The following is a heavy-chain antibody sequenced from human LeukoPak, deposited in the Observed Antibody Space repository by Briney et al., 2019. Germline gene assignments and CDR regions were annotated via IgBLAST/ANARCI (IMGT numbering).Heavy chain of an antibody. V-gene: IGHV1-18*01. CDR1: GYTFTSYA. CDR2: ISTYNGNT. CDR3: ARAGNYFDGTGYFRH. J-gene: IGHJ4*02. D-gene: IGHD3-22*01. Sequence: ASVKVSCKASGYTFTSYAISWVRQAPGQGLEWMGWISTYNGNTNYAQKLQGRVSMTTDTSTRTAYMELRSLRSDGTAVYYCARAGNYFDGTGYFRHWGQGTLVTVFS.